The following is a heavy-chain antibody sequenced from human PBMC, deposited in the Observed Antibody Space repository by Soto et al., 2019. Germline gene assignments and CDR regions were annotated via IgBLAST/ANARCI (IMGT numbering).Heavy chain of an antibody. Sequence: QVQLVESGGGVVQPGRSLRLSCAASGFTFSSYGLHWVRQAPGKGLEWVAVIWYDGSNKYYADSVKGRFTISRDNSKNTLYLQMNSLRAEDTAVYYCARGDYDSSGYYYGALDYWGQGTLVTVSS. CDR1: GFTFSSYG. J-gene: IGHJ4*02. CDR3: ARGDYDSSGYYYGALDY. V-gene: IGHV3-33*01. CDR2: IWYDGSNK. D-gene: IGHD3-22*01.